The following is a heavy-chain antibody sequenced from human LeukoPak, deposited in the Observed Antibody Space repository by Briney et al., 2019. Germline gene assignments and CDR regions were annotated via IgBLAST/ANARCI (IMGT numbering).Heavy chain of an antibody. V-gene: IGHV4-59*01. CDR1: GASLSNYY. CDR3: ARDRGPGRAYY. CDR2: IYYSGST. Sequence: SETLSLTCTVSGASLSNYYWSWIRQPPGKGLEWIGYIYYSGSTNYNPSLKSRVTISLDTSKNQFFLKLSSVSAADTAVYYCARDRGPGRAYYWGQGTLVTVSS. J-gene: IGHJ4*02. D-gene: IGHD2-21*01.